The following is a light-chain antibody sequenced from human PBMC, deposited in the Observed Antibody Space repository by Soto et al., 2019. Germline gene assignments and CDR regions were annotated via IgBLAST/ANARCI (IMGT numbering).Light chain of an antibody. CDR2: DTF. V-gene: IGKV3-11*01. Sequence: EIVLTQSPATLSLSPGERATLSCRASQSVSNYLTWYQQKPGQAPRLLVYDTFNRANGIPARFSGSGSDTDFTLTISSLEPEDFAVYYWQQRAGWPRTFGQGTKVEIK. CDR1: QSVSNY. J-gene: IGKJ1*01. CDR3: QQRAGWPRT.